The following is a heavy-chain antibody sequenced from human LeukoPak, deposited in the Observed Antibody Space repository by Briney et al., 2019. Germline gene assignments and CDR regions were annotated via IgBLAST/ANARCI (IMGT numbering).Heavy chain of an antibody. Sequence: GGSQRLSCAASGFTFSSYAMHWVRQAPGKGLEYVSAISSNGGSTYYANSVKGRFTISRDNSKNTLYLQMGSLRAEDMAVYYCARGALELYYYGSGSYLYTYSFDYWGQGTLVTVSS. D-gene: IGHD3-10*01. CDR1: GFTFSSYA. V-gene: IGHV3-64*01. CDR2: ISSNGGST. CDR3: ARGALELYYYGSGSYLYTYSFDY. J-gene: IGHJ4*02.